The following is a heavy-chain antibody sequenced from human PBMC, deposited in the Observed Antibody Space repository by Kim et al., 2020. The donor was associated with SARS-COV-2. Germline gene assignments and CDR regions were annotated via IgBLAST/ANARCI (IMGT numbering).Heavy chain of an antibody. CDR1: GFIFSDYY. CDR3: ARDSSGGVDY. D-gene: IGHD3-16*01. Sequence: GGSLRLSCAASGFIFSDYYMSWIRQAPGKGLEWLSYISASGSAIYYADSEKGRVTISRDNAKNSLYLEMSSLRADDTAVYYCARDSSGGVDYWGQGTLVTVSS. V-gene: IGHV3-11*01. CDR2: ISASGSAI. J-gene: IGHJ4*02.